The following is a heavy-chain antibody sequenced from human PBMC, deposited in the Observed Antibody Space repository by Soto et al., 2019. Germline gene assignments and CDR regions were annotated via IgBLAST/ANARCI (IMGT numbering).Heavy chain of an antibody. V-gene: IGHV4-34*01. CDR3: ARSRPVLLWFGESNNWFDP. Sequence: PSETLSLTCRVSAGSFSGYYWSSIRQPPGKGLEWIGEINHSGSTNYNPSLKSRVTISVDTSKNQFSLKLSSVTAADTAVYYCARSRPVLLWFGESNNWFDPWGQGTLVTVSS. CDR1: AGSFSGYY. D-gene: IGHD3-10*01. CDR2: INHSGST. J-gene: IGHJ5*02.